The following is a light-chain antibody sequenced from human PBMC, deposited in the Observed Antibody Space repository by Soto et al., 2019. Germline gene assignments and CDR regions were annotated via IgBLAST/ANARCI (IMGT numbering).Light chain of an antibody. V-gene: IGLV2-14*01. Sequence: QLVLTQPASVSGSPGQSITISCTGTSSDVGGYNHVSWYQHHPGKAPKLIIFEVSNRPSGVSNRFSGSKSGNTASLTISGLQAEDEGDYYCLSHTSSNTRVFGTGTKLTVL. CDR1: SSDVGGYNH. CDR3: LSHTSSNTRV. J-gene: IGLJ1*01. CDR2: EVS.